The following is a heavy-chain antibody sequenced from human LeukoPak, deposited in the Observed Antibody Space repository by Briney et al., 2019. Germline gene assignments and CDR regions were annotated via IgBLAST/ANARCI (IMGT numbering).Heavy chain of an antibody. Sequence: SETLSLTCAVYGGSFSGYYWGWIRQPPGKGLEWIGSIYYSGSTYYNPSLKSRVTISVDTSKNQFSLKLSSVTAADTAVYYCARHQPLRFLEWLPLHFDYWGQGTLVTVSS. CDR3: ARHQPLRFLEWLPLHFDY. D-gene: IGHD3-3*01. V-gene: IGHV4-39*01. CDR2: IYYSGST. CDR1: GGSFSGYY. J-gene: IGHJ4*02.